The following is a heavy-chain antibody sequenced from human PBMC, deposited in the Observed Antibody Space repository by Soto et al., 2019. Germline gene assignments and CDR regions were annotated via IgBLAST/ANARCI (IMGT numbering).Heavy chain of an antibody. CDR1: GFTFRSYT. V-gene: IGHV3-30-3*01. J-gene: IGHJ4*02. Sequence: QVQLVESGGGVVQPERSLRLSCAASGFTFRSYTMHWVRQAPGKELEWVGVITYDGTNQYYADSVKGRFTISRDNSRNTLYLQMNSLRPDDTAVYYCARAPSGSYPEFDYWGQGTLVTVFS. CDR2: ITYDGTNQ. D-gene: IGHD1-26*01. CDR3: ARAPSGSYPEFDY.